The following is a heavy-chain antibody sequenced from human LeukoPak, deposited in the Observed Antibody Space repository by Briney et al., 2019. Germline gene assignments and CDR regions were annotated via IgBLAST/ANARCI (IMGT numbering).Heavy chain of an antibody. J-gene: IGHJ4*02. CDR2: INPNSGGT. CDR1: GYTFTGYY. CDR3: AREPVEMATNPLDY. V-gene: IGHV1-2*02. Sequence: GASVKVSCKASGYTFTGYYMHWVRRAPGQGLEWMGWINPNSGGTNYAQKFQGRVTMTRDTSISTAYMELSRLRSDDTAVYYCAREPVEMATNPLDYWGQGTLVTVSS. D-gene: IGHD5-24*01.